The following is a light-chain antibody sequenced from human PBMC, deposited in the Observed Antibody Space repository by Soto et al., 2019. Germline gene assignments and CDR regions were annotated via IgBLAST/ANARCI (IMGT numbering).Light chain of an antibody. V-gene: IGKV3-15*01. Sequence: DIVMTQSPAPLSVSPGERATLSCRASQSVSSNLAWYQQKPGQAPRLLIYGASTRATGIPARFSGSGSGTEFTLTISSLQSEDFAVYYCQQYNNWPTLGQGTRLEIK. CDR1: QSVSSN. CDR3: QQYNNWPT. CDR2: GAS. J-gene: IGKJ5*01.